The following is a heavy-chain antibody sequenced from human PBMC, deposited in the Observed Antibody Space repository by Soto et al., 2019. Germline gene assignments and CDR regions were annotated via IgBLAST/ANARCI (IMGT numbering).Heavy chain of an antibody. V-gene: IGHV1-8*01. D-gene: IGHD4-17*01. J-gene: IGHJ2*01. Sequence: QVQPVQSGADVKKPGASVKVCCKASGYTFTSYDINWVRQATGQGLEWMGWMNPNSGNTGYAQKLQGRVNMTRNTSISTAYMELSSLISECTAVYYCARGLYGDPNWYFDLLGRGTLVTVSS. CDR3: ARGLYGDPNWYFDL. CDR1: GYTFTSYD. CDR2: MNPNSGNT.